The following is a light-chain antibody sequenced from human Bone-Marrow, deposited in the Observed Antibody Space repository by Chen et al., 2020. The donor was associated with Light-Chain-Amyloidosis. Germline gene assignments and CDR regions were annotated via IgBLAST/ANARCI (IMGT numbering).Light chain of an antibody. CDR3: QVWDRGSDRPV. V-gene: IGLV3-21*02. J-gene: IGLJ3*02. Sequence: SYVLTQPSSVSVSPGQPATIACGGNNIGSTSVHWYQQTPGPAPLLVVYDDSDRPSGIPERLSGSNSGNTATLRISRDEDGDAADYYCQVWDRGSDRPVFGGGTKLTVL. CDR2: DDS. CDR1: NIGSTS.